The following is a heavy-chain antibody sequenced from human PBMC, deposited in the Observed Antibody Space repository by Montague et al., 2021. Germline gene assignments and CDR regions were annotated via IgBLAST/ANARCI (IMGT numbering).Heavy chain of an antibody. CDR1: GFTFSSYA. V-gene: IGHV3-33*06. CDR3: VKDSGYFYYMDV. J-gene: IGHJ6*03. Sequence: SLRLSCAASGFTFSSYAMHWVRQAPGTGPEWVALIWFDGSKKYYRDSVKGRFTISRDNSENTLHLQMNSLRAEDTAVYYCVKDSGYFYYMDVRGKGTTVTVSS. CDR2: IWFDGSKK. D-gene: IGHD3-10*01.